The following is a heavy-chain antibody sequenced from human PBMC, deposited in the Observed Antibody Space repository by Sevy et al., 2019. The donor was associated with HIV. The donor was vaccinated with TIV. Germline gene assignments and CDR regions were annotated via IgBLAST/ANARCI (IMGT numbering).Heavy chain of an antibody. J-gene: IGHJ4*02. CDR2: INHSGST. V-gene: IGHV4-34*01. CDR3: ARLYYYDSSGYFDY. Sequence: SETLSLTCAVYGGSFSGYYWSWIRQPPGKGLEWIGEINHSGSTNYNPSLKSRVTISVDTSKNQFSLKLSSVTAADTVVYYCARLYYYDSSGYFDYWGQGTLVTVSS. D-gene: IGHD3-22*01. CDR1: GGSFSGYY.